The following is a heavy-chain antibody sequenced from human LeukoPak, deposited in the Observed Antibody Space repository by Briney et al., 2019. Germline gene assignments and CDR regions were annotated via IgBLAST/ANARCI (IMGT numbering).Heavy chain of an antibody. J-gene: IGHJ5*02. CDR1: GGSFSAYY. CDR3: ASDYGSGGYYFA. D-gene: IGHD3-22*01. CDR2: IHHTGST. V-gene: IGHV4-59*01. Sequence: SQTLSLTCAVYGGSFSAYYWTWIRQRPGKGLEWIGCIHHTGSTDHNPSPKSRVTISVDTSKNHFSLKLSSVTAADTAVYYCASDYGSGGYYFAWGQGTLVTVSS.